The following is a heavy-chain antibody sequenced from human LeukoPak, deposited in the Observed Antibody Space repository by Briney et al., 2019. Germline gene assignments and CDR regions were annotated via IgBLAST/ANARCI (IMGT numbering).Heavy chain of an antibody. D-gene: IGHD3-9*01. CDR3: ARGDYYDILTGYEDWYFDL. J-gene: IGHJ2*01. Sequence: SETLSLTCTVSGGSISSYYWSWIRQPAGKGLEWIGRIYTSVSTNYNPSLKSRVTMSVDTPKNQFSLKLSSVTAADTAVYYCARGDYYDILTGYEDWYFDLWGRGTLVTVSS. CDR1: GGSISSYY. V-gene: IGHV4-4*07. CDR2: IYTSVST.